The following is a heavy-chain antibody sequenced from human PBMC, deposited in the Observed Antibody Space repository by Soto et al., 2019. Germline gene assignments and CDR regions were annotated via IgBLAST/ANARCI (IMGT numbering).Heavy chain of an antibody. V-gene: IGHV3-48*01. D-gene: IGHD3-9*01. CDR2: IVSPTTI. CDR3: ARGSGLGHYFDN. J-gene: IGHJ4*02. CDR1: GFTFSSYP. Sequence: EVQLVESGGGLVQPGGSPRLSCAASGFTFSSYPMNWVRQAPGRGLEWVSCIVSPTTIYYADSVKGRFTISRDIAKNSLFLQMNSLRAEDTAVYFCARGSGLGHYFDNWGQGSLVTVSS.